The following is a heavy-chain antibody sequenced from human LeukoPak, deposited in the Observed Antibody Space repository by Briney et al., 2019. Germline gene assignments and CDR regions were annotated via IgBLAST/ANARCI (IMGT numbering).Heavy chain of an antibody. CDR2: IYTSGST. J-gene: IGHJ4*02. Sequence: SETLSLTCTVSGGSISSYYWSWIRQPAGKGLEWIGRIYTSGSTNYNPSLKSRVTMSVDTSKNQFSLKLSSVTAADTAVYYCATGVHGIAAAGDYYFDYWGQGTLVTVSS. CDR1: GGSISSYY. CDR3: ATGVHGIAAAGDYYFDY. D-gene: IGHD6-13*01. V-gene: IGHV4-4*07.